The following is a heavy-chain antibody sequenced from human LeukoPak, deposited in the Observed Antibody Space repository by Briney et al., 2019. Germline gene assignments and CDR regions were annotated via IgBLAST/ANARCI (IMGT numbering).Heavy chain of an antibody. CDR1: GFTFSSYA. Sequence: GGSLRLSCAASGFTFSSYAMHWVRQAPGKGLEWVAVISYDGSNKYYADSVKGRFTISRDNSKNTLYLQMNSLRAEDTAVYYCARDPVAPRDDAFDIWGQGTMVTVSS. CDR2: ISYDGSNK. V-gene: IGHV3-30-3*01. CDR3: ARDPVAPRDDAFDI. J-gene: IGHJ3*02.